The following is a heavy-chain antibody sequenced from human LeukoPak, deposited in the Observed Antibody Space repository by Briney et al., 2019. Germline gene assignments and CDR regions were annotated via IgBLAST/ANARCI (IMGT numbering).Heavy chain of an antibody. J-gene: IGHJ4*02. Sequence: SSETLSLTCTVSGGSISSNYWSWIRQPPGKGLEWIGYIYHSGSTNCNPSLKSRVTISVDTSKNQFSLMLSSVTAADTAVYYCARYSAPVTSIDYWGQGTLVTVSS. CDR1: GGSISSNY. D-gene: IGHD2-21*02. V-gene: IGHV4-59*01. CDR3: ARYSAPVTSIDY. CDR2: IYHSGST.